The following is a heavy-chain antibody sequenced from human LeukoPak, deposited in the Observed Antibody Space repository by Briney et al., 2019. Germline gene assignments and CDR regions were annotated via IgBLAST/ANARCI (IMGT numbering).Heavy chain of an antibody. CDR3: ATARAQYGGNSWGGYYYYYMDV. Sequence: SETLSLTCTVSGGSISSSSYYWGWIRQPPGNGLEWIGSIYYSGSTYYNPSLKSRVTISVDTSKNQFSLRLTSVTAADTAVYYCATARAQYGGNSWGGYYYYYMDVWGKGTTVTISS. V-gene: IGHV4-39*07. CDR1: GGSISSSSYY. D-gene: IGHD4-23*01. CDR2: IYYSGST. J-gene: IGHJ6*03.